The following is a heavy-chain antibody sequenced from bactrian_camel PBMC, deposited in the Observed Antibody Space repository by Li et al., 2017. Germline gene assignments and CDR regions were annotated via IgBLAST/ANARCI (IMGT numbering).Heavy chain of an antibody. J-gene: IGHJ4*01. CDR2: IFLGGPFLGGRRS. CDR1: GNTYSTNC. Sequence: HVQLVESGGGSVQAGGSLTLSCAASGNTYSTNCMGWFRQVPGKEREGVAAIFLGGPFLGGRRSFYSDSVKGRFTISKDSAKNTVYLQLNSLKPEDTAMYYCAAESTWWGTPEVAGRTTAFRFWGQGTQVTVS. D-gene: IGHD7*01. CDR3: AAESTWWGTPEVAGRTTAFRF. V-gene: IGHV3-3*01.